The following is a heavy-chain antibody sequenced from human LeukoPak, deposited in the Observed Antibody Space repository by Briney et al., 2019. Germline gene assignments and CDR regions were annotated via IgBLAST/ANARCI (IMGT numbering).Heavy chain of an antibody. J-gene: IGHJ4*02. CDR3: ARDGSTIFGVVIKPNDY. CDR1: GFTFSSYS. D-gene: IGHD3-3*01. CDR2: IGSTRSPI. V-gene: IGHV3-48*01. Sequence: GALRLSCAATGFTFSSYSMNWVRQAPGKGLGWVSYIGSTRSPIYYADSVKGRFTISRDNAKNSLYLQMNSLRAEDTAVYYCARDGSTIFGVVIKPNDYWGQGTLVTVSS.